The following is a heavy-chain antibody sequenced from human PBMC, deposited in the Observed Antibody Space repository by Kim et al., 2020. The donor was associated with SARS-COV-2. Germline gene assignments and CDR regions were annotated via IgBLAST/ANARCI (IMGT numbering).Heavy chain of an antibody. CDR3: ATHTVAGTSYGMDV. Sequence: ADSVKGRFTISRDNAKNSLYLQMTSLRAEDTAVYYCATHTVAGTSYGMDVWGQGTTVTVSS. J-gene: IGHJ6*02. V-gene: IGHV3-21*01. D-gene: IGHD6-19*01.